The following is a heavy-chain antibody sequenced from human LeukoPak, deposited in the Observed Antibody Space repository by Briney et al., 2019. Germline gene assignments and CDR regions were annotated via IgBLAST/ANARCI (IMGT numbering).Heavy chain of an antibody. V-gene: IGHV3-49*04. D-gene: IGHD2-2*02. CDR3: TREARGFYCSSTSCYKNY. CDR2: IRSKAYGGTT. CDR1: GYTFSKYG. Sequence: GGSLRLSCSASGYTFSKYGMHWVRQAPGKGLEWVGFIRSKAYGGTTEYAASVKGRFTISRDDSKSIAYLQMNSLKTEDTAVYYCTREARGFYCSSTSCYKNYWGQGTLVTVSS. J-gene: IGHJ4*02.